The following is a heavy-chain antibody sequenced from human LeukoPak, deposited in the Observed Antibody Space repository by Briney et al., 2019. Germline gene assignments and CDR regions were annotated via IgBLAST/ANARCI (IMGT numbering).Heavy chain of an antibody. D-gene: IGHD3-9*01. J-gene: IGHJ1*01. Sequence: PGGSLRLSCAASGFTFSSYSMTWVRQAPGKGLEWVSYISSSSSTIYYADSVKGRFTISRDNAKNSLYLQVNSLRAEDTAVYYCARDILTGSQSRFQHWGQGTLVTVSS. CDR3: ARDILTGSQSRFQH. CDR2: ISSSSSTI. CDR1: GFTFSSYS. V-gene: IGHV3-48*04.